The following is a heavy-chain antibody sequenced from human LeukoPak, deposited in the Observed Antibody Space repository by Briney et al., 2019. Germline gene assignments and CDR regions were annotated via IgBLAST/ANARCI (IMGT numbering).Heavy chain of an antibody. V-gene: IGHV3-23*01. CDR3: AKWRLVPRDPFDY. CDR2: ISNSGGGT. Sequence: GGSLRLSCAASGCTFSSYAMNWVRQAPGKGLEWVSGISNSGGGTYYADSVKGRFTISRDNSKNTLYLQMNSLRVEDTAVYYCAKWRLVPRDPFDYWGQRTLVTVSS. CDR1: GCTFSSYA. D-gene: IGHD6-19*01. J-gene: IGHJ4*02.